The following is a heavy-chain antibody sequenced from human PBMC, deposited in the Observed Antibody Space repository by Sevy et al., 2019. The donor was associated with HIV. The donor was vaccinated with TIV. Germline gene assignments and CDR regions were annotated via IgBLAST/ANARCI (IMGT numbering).Heavy chain of an antibody. CDR1: GITVSNKY. CDR2: INSAGNT. D-gene: IGHD2-2*02. Sequence: GGSLRLSCAASGITVSNKYMSWVRQAPGKGLEWVSLINSAGNTYYAGSAKGRFTISRDNSNNTLDLQMNRLTAEDTAVYYCLTGLRYLQDSWGQGTLVTVS. CDR3: LTGLRYLQDS. J-gene: IGHJ4*02. V-gene: IGHV3-66*02.